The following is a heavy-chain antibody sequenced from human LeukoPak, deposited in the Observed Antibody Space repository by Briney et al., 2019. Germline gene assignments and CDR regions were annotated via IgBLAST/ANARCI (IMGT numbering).Heavy chain of an antibody. CDR3: ARGIGYCSGGSCYRRGPYYYYYMDV. D-gene: IGHD2-15*01. CDR2: INHSGST. Sequence: SETLSLTCAVYGGSFSGYYWSWIRQPPGKGLEWIGEINHSGSTNYNPSLKSRVTISVDTSKNQFSLKLSSVTAADTAVYYCARGIGYCSGGSCYRRGPYYYYYMDVWGKGTTVTVSS. J-gene: IGHJ6*03. CDR1: GGSFSGYY. V-gene: IGHV4-34*01.